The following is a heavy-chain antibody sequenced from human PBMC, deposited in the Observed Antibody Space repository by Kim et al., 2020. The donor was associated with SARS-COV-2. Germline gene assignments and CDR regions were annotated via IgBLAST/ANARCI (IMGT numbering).Heavy chain of an antibody. CDR1: GVSISSDGYY. CDR2: IYYSAST. CDR3: ARGQGLITMIVVVVGAFDF. Sequence: SETLSLTCTVSGVSISSDGYYWSWIRQHPGKGLEWIVYIYYSASTYYNPSLKSRVTIAVDTSKNQFSLKLTSVTAADTAVYYCARGQGLITMIVVVVGAFDFWGRGPLVPVST. V-gene: IGHV4-31*03. D-gene: IGHD3-22*01. J-gene: IGHJ4*02.